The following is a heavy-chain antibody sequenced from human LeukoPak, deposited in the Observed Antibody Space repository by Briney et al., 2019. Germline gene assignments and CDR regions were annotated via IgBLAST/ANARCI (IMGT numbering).Heavy chain of an antibody. J-gene: IGHJ5*02. CDR2: MNPNGGNT. Sequence: ASVKVSCKASGYTFTSYDINWVRQATGQGLEWMGWMNPNGGNTGYAQKFKGRVTMTRNTSISTAYMELSSLRSEDTAVYYCARGGDGSRPFRYWFDPWGQGTLVTVSS. CDR1: GYTFTSYD. V-gene: IGHV1-8*01. CDR3: ARGGDGSRPFRYWFDP. D-gene: IGHD6-13*01.